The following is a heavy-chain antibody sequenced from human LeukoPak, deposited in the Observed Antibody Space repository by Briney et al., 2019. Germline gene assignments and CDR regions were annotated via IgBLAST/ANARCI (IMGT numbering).Heavy chain of an antibody. D-gene: IGHD2-2*01. CDR2: IYSGGSK. Sequence: PGGSLRLSCAASGFTVSRNYMSWVRQAPGKGLEWVSAIYSGGSKYYADSVKGRFTISRDNPKNIVYLQMNSLRAEDTAVYYCARYCSTTSCESPDAFDIWGHGTMVTVSS. CDR3: ARYCSTTSCESPDAFDI. V-gene: IGHV3-53*01. CDR1: GFTVSRNY. J-gene: IGHJ3*02.